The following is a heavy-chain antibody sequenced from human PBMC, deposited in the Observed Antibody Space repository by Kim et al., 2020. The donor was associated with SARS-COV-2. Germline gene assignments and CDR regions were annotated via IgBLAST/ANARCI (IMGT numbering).Heavy chain of an antibody. V-gene: IGHV4-39*07. J-gene: IGHJ6*02. CDR2: IYYSGST. Sequence: SETLSLTCTVSGGSISSSSYYWGWIRQPPGKGLEWIGSIYYSGSTYYNPSLKSRVTISVDTSKNQFSLKLSSVTAADTAVYYCARDIFSVGLGYYYGMDVWGQGTTVTVSS. CDR1: GGSISSSSYY. D-gene: IGHD1-26*01. CDR3: ARDIFSVGLGYYYGMDV.